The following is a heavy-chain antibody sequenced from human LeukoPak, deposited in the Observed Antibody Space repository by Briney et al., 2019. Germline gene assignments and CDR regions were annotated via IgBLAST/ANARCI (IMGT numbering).Heavy chain of an antibody. J-gene: IGHJ6*02. CDR3: ARDPPDYIYGMDV. CDR2: ISTSSRST. CDR1: GFTFSGFS. V-gene: IGHV3-48*01. Sequence: GGSLRLSCTASGFTFSGFSMHWVRQAPGKGLEWLSYISTSSRSTYYADSVKGRFTISRDNAKNTLFLDMHSLRPGDSAVYYCARDPPDYIYGMDVWGQGTTVTVSS.